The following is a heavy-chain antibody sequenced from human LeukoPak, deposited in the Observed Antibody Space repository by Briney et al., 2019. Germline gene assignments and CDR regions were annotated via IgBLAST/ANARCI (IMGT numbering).Heavy chain of an antibody. Sequence: SETLSLTCAVYGGSFSGYYWSWIRQPPGKGLEWIGEINHSGSTNYNPSLKSRVTISVDTSKNQFSLKLSSVTAADTAVYYCARGPLQLERPDPYHYGMDVWGQGTTVTISS. D-gene: IGHD1-1*01. J-gene: IGHJ6*02. CDR1: GGSFSGYY. CDR3: ARGPLQLERPDPYHYGMDV. CDR2: INHSGST. V-gene: IGHV4-34*01.